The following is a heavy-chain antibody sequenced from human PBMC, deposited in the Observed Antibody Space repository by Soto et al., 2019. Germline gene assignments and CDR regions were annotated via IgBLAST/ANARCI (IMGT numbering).Heavy chain of an antibody. V-gene: IGHV3-23*01. CDR1: GFTFSDYS. J-gene: IGHJ4*02. Sequence: EVQLLESGGGLVQPGGSLRLSCVASGFTFSDYSMSWVRQAPGKGLEWVSGIGGSDGKTYYADSVKGRFTVSRDNSMNTLFLQMNSLRAEDTALYYCAKGCTRTTFYVYSPSFDYWGQGTLVTVSS. CDR3: AKGCTRTTFYVYSPSFDY. D-gene: IGHD2-2*01. CDR2: IGGSDGKT.